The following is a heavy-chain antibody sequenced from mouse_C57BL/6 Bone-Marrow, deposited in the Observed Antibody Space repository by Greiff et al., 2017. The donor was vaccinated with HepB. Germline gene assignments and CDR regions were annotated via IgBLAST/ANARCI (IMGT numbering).Heavy chain of an antibody. J-gene: IGHJ2*01. CDR3: ARTMITTVVATNYFDY. D-gene: IGHD1-1*01. Sequence: QLVESGPELVKPGASVKISCKASGYSFTDYNMNWVKQSNGKSLEWIGVINPNYGTTSYNQKFKGKATLTVDQSSSTAYMQLNSLTSEDSAVYYCARTMITTVVATNYFDYWGQGTTLTVSS. CDR1: GYSFTDYN. CDR2: INPNYGTT. V-gene: IGHV1-39*01.